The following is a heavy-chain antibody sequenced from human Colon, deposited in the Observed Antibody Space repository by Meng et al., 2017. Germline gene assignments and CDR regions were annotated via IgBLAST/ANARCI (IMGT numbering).Heavy chain of an antibody. CDR3: ARGYLVVVPTAPNAGY. D-gene: IGHD2-2*01. V-gene: IGHV1-2*06. CDR1: GYTFTDYY. J-gene: IGHJ4*02. CDR2: INPNSGGT. Sequence: QVELVQSGAEVEKPGASVKVSCKASGYTFTDYYIHWVRQAPGQGLEWMGRINPNSGGTNYAQKFQGRVTMTRDTSISTAYMELSRLRSDDTAVYYCARGYLVVVPTAPNAGYWGQGTLVTVSS.